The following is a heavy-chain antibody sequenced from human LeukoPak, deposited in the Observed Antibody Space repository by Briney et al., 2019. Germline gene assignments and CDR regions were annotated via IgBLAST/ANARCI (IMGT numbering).Heavy chain of an antibody. J-gene: IGHJ6*03. Sequence: GGSLRLSCAASGFTFTTNVIHWDRQAPGKGLEWVAVISQTGRIETYADSLKGRFSISRDNSQNTVHLQMNSLQIADTGVYYCARDRAVALPTYYYYMDVWGKGTTVTVSS. CDR2: ISQTGRIE. CDR3: ARDRAVALPTYYYYMDV. D-gene: IGHD2-15*01. V-gene: IGHV3-30*01. CDR1: GFTFTTNV.